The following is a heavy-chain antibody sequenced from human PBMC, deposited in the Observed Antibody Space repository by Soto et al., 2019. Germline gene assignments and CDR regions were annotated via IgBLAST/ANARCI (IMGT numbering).Heavy chain of an antibody. CDR1: GFTLSTYA. Sequence: QVQLVESGGGVVQPGRSLRLSCAASGFTLSTYAMHWVRQAPGRGLEWVAVISYDENYKFYADSVKGRFTISRDNYKSTLYLQMNSLRSEDTAMYYCARDSPRHSNGWYAFYWCQGTLVTVSS. V-gene: IGHV3-30*04. D-gene: IGHD6-19*01. J-gene: IGHJ4*02. CDR3: ARDSPRHSNGWYAFY. CDR2: ISYDENYK.